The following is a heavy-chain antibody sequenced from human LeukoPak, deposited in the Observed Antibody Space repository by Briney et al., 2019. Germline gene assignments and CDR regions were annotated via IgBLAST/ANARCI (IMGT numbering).Heavy chain of an antibody. V-gene: IGHV3-43*02. Sequence: GGSPRLSCAASGFTFHDYAIHWVRQAPGRGLEWVSLISGDADATYYADSVEGRFTVARDNTKNSIYLQMNSLRTEDTALYFCAKRGSAWYYFDSWGQGTLVTVSS. D-gene: IGHD6-19*01. CDR3: AKRGSAWYYFDS. CDR1: GFTFHDYA. J-gene: IGHJ4*02. CDR2: ISGDADAT.